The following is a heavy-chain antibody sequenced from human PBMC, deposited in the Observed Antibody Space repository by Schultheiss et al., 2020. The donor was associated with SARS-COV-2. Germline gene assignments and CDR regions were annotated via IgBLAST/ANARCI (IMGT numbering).Heavy chain of an antibody. CDR1: GGSISSYY. Sequence: SQTLSLTCTVSGGSISSYYWSWIRQPPGKGLEWIGYIYYSGSTNYNPSLKSRVTISVDTSKNQFSLKLSSVTAADTAVYYCARGERVALGNWFDPWGQGTLVTVSS. D-gene: IGHD2-21*01. CDR2: IYYSGST. CDR3: ARGERVALGNWFDP. V-gene: IGHV4-59*01. J-gene: IGHJ5*02.